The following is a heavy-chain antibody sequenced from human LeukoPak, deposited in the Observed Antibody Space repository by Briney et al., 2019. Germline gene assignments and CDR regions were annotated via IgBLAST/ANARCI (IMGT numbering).Heavy chain of an antibody. Sequence: GGSLRLSCSASGFIFTDYYMNWIRQAPGKGLEWVSYISPSGTVIYNGDSVKGRFTISRDNAKKSLYLQMNSLRAEDTAVYYCARDYNCWGQGTLVTVSS. CDR3: ARDYNC. CDR2: ISPSGTVI. V-gene: IGHV3-11*01. D-gene: IGHD3-10*01. CDR1: GFIFTDYY. J-gene: IGHJ4*02.